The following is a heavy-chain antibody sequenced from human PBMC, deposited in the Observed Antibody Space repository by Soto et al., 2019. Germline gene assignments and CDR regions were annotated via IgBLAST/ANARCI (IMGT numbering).Heavy chain of an antibody. V-gene: IGHV1-3*01. CDR1: GYTFTSSA. Sequence: VKVSCKASGYTFTSSAIHWVRQAPGQRLEWMGWINAGNGNTKYSQKFQGRVTITRDTSASTAYMELSSVTAADTAVYYCATSNWFDPWGQGTLVTVSS. CDR3: ATSNWFDP. CDR2: INAGNGNT. J-gene: IGHJ5*02.